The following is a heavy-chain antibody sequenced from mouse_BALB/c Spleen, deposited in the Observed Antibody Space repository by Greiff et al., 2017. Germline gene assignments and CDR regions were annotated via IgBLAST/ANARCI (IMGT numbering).Heavy chain of an antibody. J-gene: IGHJ1*01. D-gene: IGHD1-1*01. CDR3: ARDPYYGGFDV. V-gene: IGHV5-4*02. CDR1: GFTFSDYY. CDR2: ISDGGSYT. Sequence: EVQLVESGGGLVKPGGSLKLSCAASGFTFSDYYMYWVRQTPEKRLEWVATISDGGSYTYYPDSVKGRFTISRDNAKNNLYLQMSSLKSEDTAMYYCARDPYYGGFDVWGAGTTVTVSS.